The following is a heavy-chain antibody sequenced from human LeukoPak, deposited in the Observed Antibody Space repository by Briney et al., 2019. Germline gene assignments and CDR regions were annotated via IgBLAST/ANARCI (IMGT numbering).Heavy chain of an antibody. CDR2: TSSSGGAT. J-gene: IGHJ4*02. CDR1: GFIFSDYY. Sequence: GGSLRLSCAAFGFIFSDYYMSWIRQVPGKGLEWVSYTSSSGGATYYAGFVKGRFTVSRDNAQNSLSLQMNSLRAEDTAVYYCARESGGEFDYWGQGTLVTVSS. CDR3: ARESGGEFDY. D-gene: IGHD1-26*01. V-gene: IGHV3-11*01.